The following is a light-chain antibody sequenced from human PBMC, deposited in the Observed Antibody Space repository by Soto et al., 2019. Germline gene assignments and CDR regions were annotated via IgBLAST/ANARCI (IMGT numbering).Light chain of an antibody. J-gene: IGKJ4*01. CDR3: QQHSNWPLT. Sequence: EIVLTQSPATLSVSPGERATLSCRASQSIGRYLAWYQQKPGQAPRLLIYDASNRATGIPVRFSGSGSGTDFTLTISSLEPEDFAVYYCQQHSNWPLTFGGGTKVDIK. CDR1: QSIGRY. V-gene: IGKV3-11*01. CDR2: DAS.